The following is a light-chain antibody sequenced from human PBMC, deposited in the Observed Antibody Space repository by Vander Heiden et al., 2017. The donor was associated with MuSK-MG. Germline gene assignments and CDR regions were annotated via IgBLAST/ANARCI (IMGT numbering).Light chain of an antibody. CDR2: YDD. CDR3: ATWDSRMNGYV. J-gene: IGLJ1*01. Sequence: QSVLTQPPSVAEAPGQRVTISCSGSRSNHGKNAVNWYQHLPGRAPKVLVYYDDLGPSGVSSRFSASKSGTSASLAISGLQSEDEAEYYCATWDSRMNGYVFGSGTTVTVL. V-gene: IGLV1-36*01. CDR1: RSNHGKNA.